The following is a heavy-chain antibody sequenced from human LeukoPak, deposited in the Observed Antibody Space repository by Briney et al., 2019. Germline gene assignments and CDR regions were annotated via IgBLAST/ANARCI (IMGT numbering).Heavy chain of an antibody. CDR3: ARDPPSYYYGMDV. CDR2: IWYDGSNK. CDR1: GFTFSSYG. J-gene: IGHJ6*02. Sequence: AGGSLRLSCAASGFTFSSYGMHWVRQAPGKGLEWVAVIWYDGSNKYYADSVKGRFTISRDNSKNTLYLQMNSLRAEDTAVYYCARDPPSYYYGMDVWGQGTTVTVSS. V-gene: IGHV3-33*01.